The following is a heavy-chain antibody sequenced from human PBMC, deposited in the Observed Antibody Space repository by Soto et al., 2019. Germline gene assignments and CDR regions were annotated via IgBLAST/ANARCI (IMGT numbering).Heavy chain of an antibody. CDR2: ISYDGSNK. J-gene: IGHJ6*02. V-gene: IGHV3-30-3*01. D-gene: IGHD2-8*01. Sequence: GGSLRLSCAAPGFTFSHAWMTWVRQAPGKGLEWVAVISYDGSNKYYADSVKGRFTISRDNSKHTLYLQMNSLRAEDTAVYYCARDHIVLMVYAPIHHYDRKDVWAQGSSDPVYS. CDR3: ARDHIVLMVYAPIHHYDRKDV. CDR1: GFTFSHAW.